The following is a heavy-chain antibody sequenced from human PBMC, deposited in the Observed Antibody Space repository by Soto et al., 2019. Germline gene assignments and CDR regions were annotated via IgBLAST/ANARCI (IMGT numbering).Heavy chain of an antibody. V-gene: IGHV1-8*01. D-gene: IGHD1-1*01. CDR1: GYTFTSYD. Sequence: GASVKVSCKASGYTFTSYDINWVRQATGQGLEWMGWMNPNSGNTGYAQKFQGRVTMTRNTSISTAYMELSSLRSEDTAVYYCAREGDGTLYYYYGMDVWGQGTTVTVSS. CDR3: AREGDGTLYYYYGMDV. CDR2: MNPNSGNT. J-gene: IGHJ6*02.